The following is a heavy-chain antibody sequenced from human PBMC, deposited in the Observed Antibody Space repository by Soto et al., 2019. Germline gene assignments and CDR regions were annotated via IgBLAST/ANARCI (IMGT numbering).Heavy chain of an antibody. CDR2: IYYTGSA. D-gene: IGHD5-18*01. CDR3: ARYRVLYTAMITPREYYYGMDV. CDR1: GDSINSDY. Sequence: SETLSLTCIVSGDSINSDYWSWIRQPPGRGLEWIGYIYYTGSANYNPSLQSRVTISVDTSKNQFSLEVSAVTAADTAMYYCARYRVLYTAMITPREYYYGMDVWGQGTTVTV. V-gene: IGHV4-59*01. J-gene: IGHJ6*02.